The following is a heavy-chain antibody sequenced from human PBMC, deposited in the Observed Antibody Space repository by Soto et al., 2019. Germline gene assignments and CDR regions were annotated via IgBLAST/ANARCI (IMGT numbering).Heavy chain of an antibody. CDR1: GCTFNCYT. D-gene: IGHD3-10*01. CDR3: AKDRGIPWRQFDY. Sequence: PXRWRRRTWSVAGCTFNCYTMSWVRKAPGKGLEWVSAISGSGGSTYYAHSVKGRFTISRDNSKKTLYLHMNSLRAEDTAGDYCAKDRGIPWRQFDYCGKGTLGTV. V-gene: IGHV3-23*01. J-gene: IGHJ4*02. CDR2: ISGSGGST.